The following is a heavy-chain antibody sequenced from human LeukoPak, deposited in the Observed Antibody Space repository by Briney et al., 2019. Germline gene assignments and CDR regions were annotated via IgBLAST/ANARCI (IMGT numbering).Heavy chain of an antibody. J-gene: IGHJ4*02. D-gene: IGHD1-14*01. CDR3: VKDNPLDY. CDR1: GFTFSNYG. Sequence: GGSLRLSCAASGFTFSNYGMLWVRQAPGKGLDWVAFIRYDGTSEYYADSVKGRFTISRDNSKNTLFLQMNSLRPEDTALYYCVKDNPLDYWGQGTLVIVSS. V-gene: IGHV3-30*02. CDR2: IRYDGTSE.